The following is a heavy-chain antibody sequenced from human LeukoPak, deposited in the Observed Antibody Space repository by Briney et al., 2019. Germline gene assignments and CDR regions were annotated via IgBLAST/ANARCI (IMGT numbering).Heavy chain of an antibody. CDR1: GFTVSDNS. CDR2: IYNGYNT. V-gene: IGHV3-66*01. CDR3: ARDLMGIAYRGAFYY. D-gene: IGHD6-13*01. J-gene: IGHJ4*02. Sequence: GGSLRLSCAASGFTVSDNSMTWVRQAPGKGLEWVSLIYNGYNTYYADSVKGRFTISRDTSKNTLYLQMHSLRAEDTAVYYCARDLMGIAYRGAFYYWGQGTLVTVSS.